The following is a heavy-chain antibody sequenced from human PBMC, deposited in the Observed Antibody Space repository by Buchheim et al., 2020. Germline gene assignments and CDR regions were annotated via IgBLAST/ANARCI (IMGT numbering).Heavy chain of an antibody. CDR1: GYTFSNYH. V-gene: IGHV1-8*01. CDR3: ARALTSPDMGVFDP. CDR2: VHPHNGHT. D-gene: IGHD3-16*01. J-gene: IGHJ5*02. Sequence: QVQLVQSGAEVKKPGASVKVSCKASGYTFSNYHINWVRQATGQGPEWMGWVHPHNGHTGYAQKFQGRVTMTRNTSISQAYMELSSLRSEDTAVYYCARALTSPDMGVFDPWGQGTL.